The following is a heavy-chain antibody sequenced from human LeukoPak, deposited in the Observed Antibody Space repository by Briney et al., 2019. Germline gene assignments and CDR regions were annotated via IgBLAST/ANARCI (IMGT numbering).Heavy chain of an antibody. V-gene: IGHV1-2*06. CDR2: INPNSGGT. D-gene: IGHD6-19*01. Sequence: ASVKVSCKASGYTFTGYYMHWVRQAPGQGLEWMGRINPNSGGTNYAQKFQGRVTMTRDTSISTAYMELSRLRSDDAAVYYCAREDSSGWYSNWFDPWGQGTLVTVSS. J-gene: IGHJ5*02. CDR3: AREDSSGWYSNWFDP. CDR1: GYTFTGYY.